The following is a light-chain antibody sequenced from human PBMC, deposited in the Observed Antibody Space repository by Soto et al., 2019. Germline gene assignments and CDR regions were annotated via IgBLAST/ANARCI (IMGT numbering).Light chain of an antibody. CDR2: ATS. V-gene: IGKV1-39*01. J-gene: IGKJ5*01. CDR3: QQVNSFPST. CDR1: QSISTY. Sequence: DIQMTQSPSSLSASVGDRVTITCRASQSISTYLIWYQQKPGKAPKLLIYATSSLQSGVPSRFSGSGSGTDFTLTISSLQPEDFATYYCQQVNSFPSTFGQGTRLEIK.